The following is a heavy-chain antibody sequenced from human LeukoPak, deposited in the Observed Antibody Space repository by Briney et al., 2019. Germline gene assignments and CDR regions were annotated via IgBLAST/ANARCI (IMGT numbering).Heavy chain of an antibody. CDR3: ARLWRGSSSCNCFDY. CDR2: IYYSGST. V-gene: IGHV4-59*08. J-gene: IGHJ4*02. D-gene: IGHD6-13*01. CDR1: GGSISGYY. Sequence: WETLSLTCTVSGGSISGYYWSWIRQPPGKGLEWIGYIYYSGSTNYNASLKSRVTISVDTSKNQFSLRLSSVTAADTAVYYCARLWRGSSSCNCFDYWGQGALVTVSP.